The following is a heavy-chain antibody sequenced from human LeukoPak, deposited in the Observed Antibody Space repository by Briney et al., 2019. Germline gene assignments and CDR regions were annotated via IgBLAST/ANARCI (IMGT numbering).Heavy chain of an antibody. D-gene: IGHD1-26*01. CDR3: AKDRSYSGYEPLDY. CDR1: GFIFSSYV. J-gene: IGHJ4*02. Sequence: GGSLRLSCEASGFIFSSYVMGWVRQAPGKGLEWVSYISSSGSTIYYADSVKGRFTISRDNAKNSLYLQMNSLRAEDTAVYYCAKDRSYSGYEPLDYWGQGTLVTVSS. CDR2: ISSSGSTI. V-gene: IGHV3-48*03.